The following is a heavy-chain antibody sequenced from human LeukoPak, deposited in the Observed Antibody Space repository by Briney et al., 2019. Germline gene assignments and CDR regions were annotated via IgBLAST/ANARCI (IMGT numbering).Heavy chain of an antibody. J-gene: IGHJ4*02. Sequence: GGSLRLSCAASGFTVSSNYMSWVRQAPGKGLEWVSVIYSGGSTYYADSVKGRFTISRDNSKNTLYLQMNSLRAEDTAVYYCARSRYSYGPSDFDYWGQGTLVTVSS. D-gene: IGHD5-18*01. V-gene: IGHV3-53*01. CDR3: ARSRYSYGPSDFDY. CDR1: GFTVSSNY. CDR2: IYSGGST.